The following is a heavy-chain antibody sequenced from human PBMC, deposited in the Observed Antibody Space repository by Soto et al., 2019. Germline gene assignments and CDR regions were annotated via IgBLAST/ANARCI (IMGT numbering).Heavy chain of an antibody. J-gene: IGHJ4*02. V-gene: IGHV4-34*01. Sequence: SETLSLTCAVYGGSFSGYYWSWIRQPPGKGLEWVGEINHSGSTNYNPSLKSRVTISVDTSKNQFSLRLSSVTAADTAVYYCARGVGYSSSWYGYWGQGTLVTVSS. CDR1: GGSFSGYY. D-gene: IGHD6-13*01. CDR2: INHSGST. CDR3: ARGVGYSSSWYGY.